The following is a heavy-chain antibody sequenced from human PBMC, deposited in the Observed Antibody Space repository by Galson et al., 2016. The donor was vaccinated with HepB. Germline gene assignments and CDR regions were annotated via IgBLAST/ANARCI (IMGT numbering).Heavy chain of an antibody. D-gene: IGHD3-10*01. V-gene: IGHV3-23*01. CDR2: ISGSINAT. CDR1: GFTFTNYA. CDR3: AKLPSRYYGSGAGYGMDI. J-gene: IGHJ6*02. Sequence: SLRLSCAASGFTFTNYAMTWVRQAPGKGLQWVSGISGSINATYYADSVKGRFIIFRDDSKNTLYLQMHSLRAEDTALYYCAKLPSRYYGSGAGYGMDIWGQGTTVTVSS.